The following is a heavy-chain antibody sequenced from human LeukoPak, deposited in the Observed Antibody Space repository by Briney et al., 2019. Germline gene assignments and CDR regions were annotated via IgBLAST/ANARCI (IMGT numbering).Heavy chain of an antibody. Sequence: GGSLRLSCAASGFTLSSYAMSWVRQAPGKGLEWVSAISDSGNTYHADSVKGRFTISRDSSKNTLFLQVNSLRAEDTAIYYCAKVALNHYVWGSDRSPLGYWGQGTLVTVSS. J-gene: IGHJ4*02. CDR3: AKVALNHYVWGSDRSPLGY. CDR1: GFTLSSYA. D-gene: IGHD3-16*02. CDR2: ISDSGNT. V-gene: IGHV3-23*01.